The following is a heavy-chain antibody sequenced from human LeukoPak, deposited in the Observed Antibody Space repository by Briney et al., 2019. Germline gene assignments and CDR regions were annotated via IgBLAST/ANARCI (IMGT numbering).Heavy chain of an antibody. V-gene: IGHV1-69-2*01. CDR1: GYTFTDYF. D-gene: IGHD3-10*01. CDR3: AREESILFGELANFDI. CDR2: VDPENGET. J-gene: IGHJ3*02. Sequence: GASVKVSCKASGYTFTDYFIHWLRQAPGKGLEWMGRVDPENGETKFAEKFQGRVSITADTSTDTAYMELSSLTSDDTAVYYCAREESILFGELANFDIWGQGTMVTVSS.